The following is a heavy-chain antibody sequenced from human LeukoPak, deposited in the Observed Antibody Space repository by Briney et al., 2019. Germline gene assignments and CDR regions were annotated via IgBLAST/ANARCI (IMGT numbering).Heavy chain of an antibody. D-gene: IGHD1-26*01. V-gene: IGHV3-74*01. CDR3: ARVLSGSYWGWGYYDY. CDR1: GFTFSSYW. Sequence: PGGSLRLSRAASGFTFSSYWMHWVRQAPGKGLVWVSLLISDGSKTTYADSVKGRFTISRDNAKNTLYLQMNSLRAEDTALYYCARVLSGSYWGWGYYDYWGQGTLVSVSS. J-gene: IGHJ4*02. CDR2: LISDGSKT.